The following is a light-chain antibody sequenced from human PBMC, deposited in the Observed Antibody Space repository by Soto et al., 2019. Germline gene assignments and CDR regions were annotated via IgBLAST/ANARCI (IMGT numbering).Light chain of an antibody. Sequence: QSALTQPPSASGSPGQSVTISCTGTSSDLGNYDYVSWYQQHPGKAPKLMIYEVSKRPSGVPDRFSGSKSGNTASLTVTGLQTEDEPDYYCSSYAGSNNLIFGGGTKLTVL. CDR2: EVS. V-gene: IGLV2-8*01. CDR1: SSDLGNYDY. J-gene: IGLJ2*01. CDR3: SSYAGSNNLI.